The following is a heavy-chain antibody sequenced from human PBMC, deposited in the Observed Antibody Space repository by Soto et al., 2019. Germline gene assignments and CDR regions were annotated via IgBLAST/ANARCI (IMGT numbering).Heavy chain of an antibody. V-gene: IGHV1-46*01. CDR1: VYTFTSYH. CDR2: INSSGSNT. Sequence: ASVKVSCKASVYTFTSYHIHCVRRAPGQGLEWMGIINSSGSNTYYAQKFQGRVTMTRDTSTSTVYMELSSLRSDDTAVYYCARDGSGIIVATIFAVTGYSSSWYADWGQGTLVTVSS. D-gene: IGHD6-13*01. J-gene: IGHJ4*02. CDR3: ARDGSGIIVATIFAVTGYSSSWYAD.